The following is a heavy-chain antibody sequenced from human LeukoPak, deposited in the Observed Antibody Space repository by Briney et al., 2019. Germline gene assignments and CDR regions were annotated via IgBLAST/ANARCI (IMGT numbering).Heavy chain of an antibody. D-gene: IGHD3-22*01. CDR2: INPNSGGT. CDR1: GYTFTGYY. J-gene: IGHJ6*03. V-gene: IGHV1-2*02. CDR3: ARDMYYYDSSGYYYYYYYMDV. Sequence: ASVKVSCKASGYTFTGYYMHWVRQAPGQGLEWMGWINPNSGGTNYAQKFQGRVTMTRDTSISTAYMELSRLRSDDTAVYYCARDMYYYDSSGYYYYYYYMDVWGKGTTVTVSS.